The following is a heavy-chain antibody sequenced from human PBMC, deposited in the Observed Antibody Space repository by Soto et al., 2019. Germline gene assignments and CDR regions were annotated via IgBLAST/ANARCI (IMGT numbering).Heavy chain of an antibody. Sequence: GASVKVSCKTSGDNLKKNVFTWVRQAPGQGLEWMGGTIPALGKTHYIEKFQGRVTITVDDATRTVYMEVRYLTSEDTAIYYCARGPFRPSAMDVWGQGTTVTVSS. CDR1: GDNLKKNV. J-gene: IGHJ6*02. D-gene: IGHD3-10*01. CDR2: TIPALGKT. CDR3: ARGPFRPSAMDV. V-gene: IGHV1-69*10.